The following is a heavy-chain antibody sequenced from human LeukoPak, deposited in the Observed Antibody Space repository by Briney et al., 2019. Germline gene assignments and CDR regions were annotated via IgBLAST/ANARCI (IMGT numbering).Heavy chain of an antibody. D-gene: IGHD5-12*01. Sequence: GASVKVSCKASGFTFTSSAMQWVRQARGQRLEWIGWIVVGSGNTNYAQKFQERVTITRDMSTSTAYMELSSLRSEDTAVYYCAALWAGYSGYDWFKPIDYWGQGTLVTVSS. CDR2: IVVGSGNT. V-gene: IGHV1-58*02. J-gene: IGHJ4*02. CDR1: GFTFTSSA. CDR3: AALWAGYSGYDWFKPIDY.